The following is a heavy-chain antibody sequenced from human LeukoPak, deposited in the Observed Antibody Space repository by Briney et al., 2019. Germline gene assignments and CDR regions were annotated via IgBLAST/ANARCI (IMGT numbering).Heavy chain of an antibody. CDR3: VRESRPGGAMGLYHNLDY. CDR1: GFTFSSYW. D-gene: IGHD1-1*01. J-gene: IGHJ4*02. CDR2: IKEDGTEK. Sequence: PGGSLRFSCAASGFTFSSYWMHWVRQTPGKGLEWVANIKEDGTEKNLVDSVKGRFTISRDNTKNLLFLEMNNLRGDDTAIYYCVRESRPGGAMGLYHNLDYWGQGTLVAVSS. V-gene: IGHV3-7*01.